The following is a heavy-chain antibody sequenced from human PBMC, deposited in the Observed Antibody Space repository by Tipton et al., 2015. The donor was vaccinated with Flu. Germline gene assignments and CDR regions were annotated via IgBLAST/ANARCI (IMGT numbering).Heavy chain of an antibody. D-gene: IGHD3-10*01. CDR1: GYSISSGYY. CDR3: ARVEIYYGSGSYAADPYNWFDP. J-gene: IGHJ5*02. Sequence: LRLSCTVSGYSISSGYYWGWIRQPPGKGLEWIGSIYHSGSTYYNPSLKSRVTISVDTSKNQFSLKLSSVTAADTAVYYCARVEIYYGSGSYAADPYNWFDPWGQGTLVTVSS. CDR2: IYHSGST. V-gene: IGHV4-38-2*02.